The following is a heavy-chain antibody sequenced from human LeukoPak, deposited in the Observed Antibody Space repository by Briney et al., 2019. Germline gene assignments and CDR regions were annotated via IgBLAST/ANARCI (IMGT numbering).Heavy chain of an antibody. D-gene: IGHD3-3*01. Sequence: PGGSLRLSCAASGFAFSSYGMHWVRQAPGKGLEWVAFIRYDGSNRYYADSVKGRSTISRDNSKNTLYLQMNSLRAEDTAVYDCAKDGYGFWRGITGYWGQGTLVTVSS. CDR1: GFAFSSYG. CDR3: AKDGYGFWRGITGY. V-gene: IGHV3-30*02. J-gene: IGHJ4*02. CDR2: IRYDGSNR.